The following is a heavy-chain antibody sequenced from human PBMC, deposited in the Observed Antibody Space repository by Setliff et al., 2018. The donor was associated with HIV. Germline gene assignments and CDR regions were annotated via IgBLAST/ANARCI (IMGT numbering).Heavy chain of an antibody. Sequence: ASVKVSCKASGGTFSSYAISWVRQAPGQGLEWMGIINPSGGSTSYAQKFQGRVTMTRDTSTSTVYMELNSLRAEDTAVYYCARAPESGSFDSWGQGTLVTVS. CDR3: ARAPESGSFDS. CDR1: GGTFSSYA. V-gene: IGHV1-46*01. J-gene: IGHJ5*01. CDR2: INPSGGST. D-gene: IGHD1-26*01.